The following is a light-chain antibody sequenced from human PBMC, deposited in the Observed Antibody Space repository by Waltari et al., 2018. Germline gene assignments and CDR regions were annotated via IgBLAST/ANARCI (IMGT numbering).Light chain of an antibody. CDR3: LLFMGGGVYV. CDR1: SGSVSSNSH. CDR2: NTN. Sequence: QTVVTQEPSFSVSPGGTVTLTCGLSSGSVSSNSHPSWYQQTPGQAPRTLIYNTNTRLSGVPDRFSGSILGNKAALTSTGAQADDESDYYCLLFMGGGVYVFGTGTKVTVL. J-gene: IGLJ1*01. V-gene: IGLV8-61*01.